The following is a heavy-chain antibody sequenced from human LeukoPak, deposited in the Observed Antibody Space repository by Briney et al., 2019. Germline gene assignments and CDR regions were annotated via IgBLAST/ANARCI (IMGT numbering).Heavy chain of an antibody. CDR2: VYYRGST. D-gene: IGHD2-21*02. V-gene: IGHV4-39*07. J-gene: IGHJ4*02. Sequence: SATLSLTCNVSGGSLSSTTNYWGWIRQPPGRGLEWIGDVYYRGSTYYNPSLKSRVIISLDTSKNQFSLKLSSVTAADTAVYYCASNVLLVTGSGDFWGEGTLVTVSS. CDR3: ASNVLLVTGSGDF. CDR1: GGSLSSTTNY.